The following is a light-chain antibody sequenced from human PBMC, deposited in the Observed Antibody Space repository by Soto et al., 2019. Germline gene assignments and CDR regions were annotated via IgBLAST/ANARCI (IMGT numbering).Light chain of an antibody. CDR3: QSYDSSNPWV. V-gene: IGLV6-57*01. Sequence: NFMLTQPHSVSESPGKTVTISCTRSSGSIASNFLQWYQQRPGSSPTTVIYEDNQRPSGVPARFSGSIDRSSNSASLTISGLMTEDEADYYCQSYDSSNPWVFGGGTKLTVL. CDR2: EDN. CDR1: SGSIASNF. J-gene: IGLJ3*02.